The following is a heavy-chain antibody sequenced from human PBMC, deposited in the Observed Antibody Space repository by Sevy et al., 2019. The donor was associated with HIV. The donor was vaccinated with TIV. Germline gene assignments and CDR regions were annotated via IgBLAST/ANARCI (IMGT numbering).Heavy chain of an antibody. V-gene: IGHV3-21*01. J-gene: IGHJ4*02. CDR1: GFTFSSYS. D-gene: IGHD3-16*01. CDR3: ARVRYGGSGCDY. Sequence: GGSLRLSCAASGFTFSSYSMNWVRQAPGKGLEWVSSIISSSSYIYYADSVKGRFTISRDNAKNSLYLQMNSLRAEDTAVYYCARVRYGGSGCDYWGQGTLVTVSS. CDR2: IISSSSYI.